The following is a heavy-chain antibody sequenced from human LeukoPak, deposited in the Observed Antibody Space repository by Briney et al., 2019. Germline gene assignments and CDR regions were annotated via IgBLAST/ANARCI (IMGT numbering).Heavy chain of an antibody. V-gene: IGHV3-33*01. CDR3: ARDWKTNSFDY. D-gene: IGHD1-1*01. CDR1: EFTFTTYG. J-gene: IGHJ4*02. CDR2: IYYDGSNI. Sequence: GASLRLSCAASEFTFTTYGMHWVRQAPGKGLEWVAFIYYDGSNIYYADYVKGRFTISRDISKNTLYLQMDSLRAEDTAIYYCARDWKTNSFDYWGQGTLVTASS.